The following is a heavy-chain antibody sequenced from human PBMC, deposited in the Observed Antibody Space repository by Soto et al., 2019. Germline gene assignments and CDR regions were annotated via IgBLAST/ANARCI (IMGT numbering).Heavy chain of an antibody. CDR1: TGNY. CDR2: INPNSGGT. V-gene: IGHV1-2*02. Sequence: GASGKVSCKASTGNYLYWVRQAPGQGLEWMGWINPNSGGTHYAEQFQGRVTMTWDTSISTVYMELNSLTSDDTAVYYCAREEATAGNDCFDYWGQGTLVTVSS. CDR3: AREEATAGNDCFDY. J-gene: IGHJ4*02. D-gene: IGHD6-13*01.